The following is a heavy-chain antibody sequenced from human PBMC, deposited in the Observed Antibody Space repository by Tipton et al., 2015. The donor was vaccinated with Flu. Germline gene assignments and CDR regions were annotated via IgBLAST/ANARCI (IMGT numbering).Heavy chain of an antibody. D-gene: IGHD6-13*01. CDR3: ARGRGSSSWDWGYYYYGMDV. V-gene: IGHV4-59*01. CDR1: GGSIGSYY. Sequence: TLSLTCTVSGGSIGSYYWSWIRQPPGKGLEWIGYIYYSGSTNYNPSLKSRVTISVDTSKNQFSLKLSSVTAADTAVYYCARGRGSSSWDWGYYYYGMDVWGQGTTVTVSS. J-gene: IGHJ6*02. CDR2: IYYSGST.